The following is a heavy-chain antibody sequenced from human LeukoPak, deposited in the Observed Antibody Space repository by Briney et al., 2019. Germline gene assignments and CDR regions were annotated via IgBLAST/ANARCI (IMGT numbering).Heavy chain of an antibody. J-gene: IGHJ4*02. CDR2: IYTSGST. CDR1: GGSISSGSYY. V-gene: IGHV4-61*02. Sequence: PSQTLSLTCTVSGGSISSGSYYWSWIRQPAGKGLGWIGRIYTSGSTNYNPSLKSRVTISVDTSKNQFSLKLSSVTAADTAVYYCARAVYDYVWGSYLDYFDYWGQGTLVTVSS. D-gene: IGHD3-16*01. CDR3: ARAVYDYVWGSYLDYFDY.